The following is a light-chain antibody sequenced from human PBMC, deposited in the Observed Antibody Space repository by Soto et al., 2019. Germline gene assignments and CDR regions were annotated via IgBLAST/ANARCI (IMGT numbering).Light chain of an antibody. CDR1: QSVSSSY. CDR2: GAS. Sequence: EMVLTQSPGTLSLSPGERATLSCRASQSVSSSYLAWYQQKPGQAPRLLIYGASSRATGIPDRLSGSGSGTDFTLTISRLEPEGFAVYYCQQYGSSPPRAFGQGTKVDIK. CDR3: QQYGSSPPRA. J-gene: IGKJ1*01. V-gene: IGKV3-20*01.